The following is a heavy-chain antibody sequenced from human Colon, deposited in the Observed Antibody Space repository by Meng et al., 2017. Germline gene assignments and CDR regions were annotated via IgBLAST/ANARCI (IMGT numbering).Heavy chain of an antibody. D-gene: IGHD3-10*01. CDR1: SGSFSSSNL. V-gene: IGHV4-4*02. J-gene: IGHJ4*02. CDR3: ARRAPLWFGELASFDS. CDR2: IYHSGNT. Sequence: QVQVQEASPGLVKPSGTLSLTCLVFSGSFSSSNLLTWVRQPPGKGLEWIGEIYHSGNTNYNPSLKSRVTISVDKSKNQFSLKLSSVTAADTAVYFCARRAPLWFGELASFDSWGQGTLVTVSS.